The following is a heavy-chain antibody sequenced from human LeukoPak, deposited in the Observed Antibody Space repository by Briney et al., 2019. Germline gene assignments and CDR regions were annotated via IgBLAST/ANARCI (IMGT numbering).Heavy chain of an antibody. CDR1: GGSISSYY. CDR3: ARLYSSSWIDY. J-gene: IGHJ4*02. D-gene: IGHD6-13*01. CDR2: IYYSGST. Sequence: SETLSLTCTVSGGSISSYYWSWIRQPPGKGLEWIGYIYYSGSTNYNPSLKSRVTISVDTSKNQFSLKLSSVTAADTAVYYCARLYSSSWIDYWGQGTLVTVSS. V-gene: IGHV4-59*12.